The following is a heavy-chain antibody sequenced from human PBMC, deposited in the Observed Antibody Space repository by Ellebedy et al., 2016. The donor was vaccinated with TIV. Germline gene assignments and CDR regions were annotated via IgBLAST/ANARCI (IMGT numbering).Heavy chain of an antibody. CDR1: GGSISSSSYY. CDR3: ARLWTLYGMDV. CDR2: IYYSGST. J-gene: IGHJ6*02. V-gene: IGHV4-39*07. D-gene: IGHD5-18*01. Sequence: MPSETLSLTCTVSGGSISSSSYYWGWIRQPPGKGLEWIGSIYYSGSTYYNPSLKSRVTISVDTSKNQFSLNLTSVTAADTAVYYCARLWTLYGMDVWGQGTTVTVSS.